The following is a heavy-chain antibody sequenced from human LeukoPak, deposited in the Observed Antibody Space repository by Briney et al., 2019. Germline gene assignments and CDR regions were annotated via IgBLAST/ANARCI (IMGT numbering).Heavy chain of an antibody. CDR3: ATASRDSSSPY. Sequence: HLGGSLRLSCAASGFTLSSYAMSWVRQAPGKGLEWVSATSSSDAGTYYADSVRGRFTISRDNAKNSLYLQMNSLTIEDTAVYYCATASRDSSSPYWGQGTLVTVSS. J-gene: IGHJ4*02. CDR2: TSSSDAGT. V-gene: IGHV3-23*01. D-gene: IGHD6-13*01. CDR1: GFTLSSYA.